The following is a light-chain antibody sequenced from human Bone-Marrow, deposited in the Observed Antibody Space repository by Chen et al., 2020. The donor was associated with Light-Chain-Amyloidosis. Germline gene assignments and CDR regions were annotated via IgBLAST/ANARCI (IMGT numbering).Light chain of an antibody. CDR3: QSYDSSLSSSV. CDR2: GNT. V-gene: IGLV1-40*01. J-gene: IGLJ2*01. Sequence: QSVLTQPPSASGAPGQRVTISCTGSTSNIGAGYGVHWYQQVPETAPKLLIYGNTNRPSGVPDRFSASKSGTSASLAITGLQAEDEADYYCQSYDSSLSSSVFGGGTKLTVL. CDR1: TSNIGAGYG.